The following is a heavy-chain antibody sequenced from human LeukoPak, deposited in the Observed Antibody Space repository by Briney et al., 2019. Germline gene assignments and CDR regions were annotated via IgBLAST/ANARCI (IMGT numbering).Heavy chain of an antibody. CDR1: GFNLNDDH. J-gene: IGHJ5*02. V-gene: IGHV3-21*01. CDR3: ARDGRITMVRGVRENWFDP. CDR2: ISSSSSYI. Sequence: GGSLRLSCVISGFNLNDDHISWVRQAPGKGLEWVSSISSSSSYIYYADSVKGRFTISRDNAKNSLYLQMNSLRAEDTAVYYCARDGRITMVRGVRENWFDPWGQGTLVTVSS. D-gene: IGHD3-10*01.